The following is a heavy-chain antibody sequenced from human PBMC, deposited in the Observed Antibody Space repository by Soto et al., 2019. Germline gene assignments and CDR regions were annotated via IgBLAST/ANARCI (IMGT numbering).Heavy chain of an antibody. CDR1: RGTFSSYT. Sequence: QVQLVQSGAEVKKPGSSVKVCCKASRGTFSSYTISWVRQAPGQGLEWMGRIIPILGIANYAQKFQGRVTITADKSTSTAYMELSSLRSEDTAVYYCAMLGGGKKVHWGQGTLVTVSS. V-gene: IGHV1-69*02. D-gene: IGHD3-10*01. CDR3: AMLGGGKKVH. J-gene: IGHJ4*02. CDR2: IIPILGIA.